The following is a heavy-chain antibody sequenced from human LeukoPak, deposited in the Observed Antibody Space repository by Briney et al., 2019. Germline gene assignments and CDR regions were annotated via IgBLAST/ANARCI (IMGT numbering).Heavy chain of an antibody. CDR1: GFTFDTHF. CDR3: ARERYGTIQNDGLDM. V-gene: IGHV3-21*01. Sequence: GGSLRLSCAASGFTFDTHFFNWVRQAPGRGLEWVSSIGSRGNFIYYADSVKGRFTISRDNAKNSLFLQMNSLRAEDTAVYYCARERYGTIQNDGLDMWGQGTMVTVSS. J-gene: IGHJ3*02. CDR2: IGSRGNFI. D-gene: IGHD3-9*01.